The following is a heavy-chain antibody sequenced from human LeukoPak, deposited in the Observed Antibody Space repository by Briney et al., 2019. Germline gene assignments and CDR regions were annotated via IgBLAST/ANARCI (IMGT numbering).Heavy chain of an antibody. CDR3: ARDFHDYEFGAFDI. J-gene: IGHJ3*02. CDR1: GDSISSGGYY. CDR2: IYYSGST. D-gene: IGHD4-17*01. Sequence: SETLSLTCTVSGDSISSGGYYWGWVRQHPGKGLEWIGHIYYSGSTYYNPTLQSRLTISVDTSKNEFSLKMNSVTAADTAVYYCARDFHDYEFGAFDIWGPGTMVTVSS. V-gene: IGHV4-31*03.